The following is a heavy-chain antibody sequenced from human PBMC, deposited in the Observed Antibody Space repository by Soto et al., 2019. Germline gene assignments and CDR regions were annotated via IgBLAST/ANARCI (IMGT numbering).Heavy chain of an antibody. CDR2: INHSGST. CDR3: ARRITIFGVVIIHNWFDP. Sequence: SETLSLTCAVYGGSFSCYYWSWIRQPPGKGLEWIGEINHSGSTNYNPSLKSRVTISVDTSKNQFSLKLSSVTAADTAVYYCARRITIFGVVIIHNWFDPWGQGTLVTVSS. V-gene: IGHV4-34*01. J-gene: IGHJ5*02. CDR1: GGSFSCYY. D-gene: IGHD3-3*01.